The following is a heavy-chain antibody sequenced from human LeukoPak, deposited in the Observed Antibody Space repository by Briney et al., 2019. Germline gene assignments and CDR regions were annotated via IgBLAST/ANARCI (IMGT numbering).Heavy chain of an antibody. CDR2: IYHSGST. V-gene: IGHV4-38-2*02. Sequence: KTSETLSLTCTVSGYSISSGYYWGWIRQPPGKGLEWIGSIYHSGSTYYNPSLKSRVTISVDTSKNQFSLKLSSVTAADTAVYYCARKNSQSGSMDYWGQGTLVTVSS. D-gene: IGHD1-26*01. CDR3: ARKNSQSGSMDY. J-gene: IGHJ4*02. CDR1: GYSISSGYY.